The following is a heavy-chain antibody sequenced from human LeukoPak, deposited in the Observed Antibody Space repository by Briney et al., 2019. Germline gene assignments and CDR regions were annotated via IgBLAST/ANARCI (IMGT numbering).Heavy chain of an antibody. CDR1: GYTFTGYY. CDR3: ARDLRYSSSWPRDAFDI. V-gene: IGHV1-2*02. J-gene: IGHJ3*02. CDR2: INPNSGGT. Sequence: VASVKVSCKASGYTFTGYYMHWVRQAPGQGLEWMGWINPNSGGTNYAQKFQGRVTMTRDTSISTAYMELSRLRSDDTAVYYCARDLRYSSSWPRDAFDIWGQGTMVTVSS. D-gene: IGHD6-13*01.